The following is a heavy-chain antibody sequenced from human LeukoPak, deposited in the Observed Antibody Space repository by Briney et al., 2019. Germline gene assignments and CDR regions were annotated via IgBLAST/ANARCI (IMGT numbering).Heavy chain of an antibody. J-gene: IGHJ4*02. CDR3: ARVLVYSSGWYYFDY. D-gene: IGHD6-19*01. V-gene: IGHV1-18*01. CDR2: ISAYNGNT. Sequence: GASVKVSCKASGYTFTSYGISWVRQAPGQGLEWMGWISAYNGNTNYAQKLQGRVTMTTDTSASTAYMELRSLRSDDTAVYYCARVLVYSSGWYYFDYWGQGTLVTVSS. CDR1: GYTFTSYG.